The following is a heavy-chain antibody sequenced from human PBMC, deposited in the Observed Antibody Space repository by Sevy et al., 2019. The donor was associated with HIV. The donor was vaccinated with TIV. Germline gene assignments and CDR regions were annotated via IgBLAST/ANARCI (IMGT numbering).Heavy chain of an antibody. J-gene: IGHJ4*02. Sequence: GGPLRLSCAAPGLFFSAYWMTWVRQVPGKGLEWVANINEDGSQINYVHSVRGRFTISRDNTKNSLYLQMNSLRVEDSATYYCVKAIYKDDSAWGQGTLVTVSS. CDR2: INEDGSQI. D-gene: IGHD1-1*01. CDR1: GLFFSAYW. V-gene: IGHV3-7*03. CDR3: VKAIYKDDSA.